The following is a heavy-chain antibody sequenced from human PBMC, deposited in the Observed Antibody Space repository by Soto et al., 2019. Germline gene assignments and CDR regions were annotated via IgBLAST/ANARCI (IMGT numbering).Heavy chain of an antibody. D-gene: IGHD6-6*01. Sequence: SETLSLTCTVSGGSISSGDYYWSWIRRPPGQGLEWIGYIYYSGSTYYNPSLKSRVTISVDTSKNQFSLKLSSVTAADTAVYCCARYIAAREFDYWGQGTLVTVSS. CDR2: IYYSGST. CDR3: ARYIAAREFDY. CDR1: GGSISSGDYY. J-gene: IGHJ4*02. V-gene: IGHV4-30-4*01.